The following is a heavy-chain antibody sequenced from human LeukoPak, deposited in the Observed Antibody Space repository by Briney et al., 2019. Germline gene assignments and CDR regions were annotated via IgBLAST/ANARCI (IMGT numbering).Heavy chain of an antibody. CDR3: ARGPVWWLQRGSYYYMDV. CDR2: IYSGGST. Sequence: PGGSLRLSCAASGFTFSRNYMSWVRQAPGKGLERVSVIYSGGSTYYSESAKGRFTISRDNSKNTLYLQMNSLRAEDTAVYYCARGPVWWLQRGSYYYMDVWGKGTTVTISS. D-gene: IGHD5-12*01. J-gene: IGHJ6*03. CDR1: GFTFSRNY. V-gene: IGHV3-66*01.